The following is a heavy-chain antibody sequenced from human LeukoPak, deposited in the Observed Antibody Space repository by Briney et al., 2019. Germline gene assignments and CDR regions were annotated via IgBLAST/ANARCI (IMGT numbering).Heavy chain of an antibody. CDR3: AKVGGVVVAAPVDP. D-gene: IGHD2-15*01. Sequence: GGSLRLSCAASGFTVSSNYMSWVRQAPGKGLEWVSVIYSGGSTYYADSVKGRFTISRDNSKNTLYLQMNSLRAEDTAVYYCAKVGGVVVAAPVDPWGQGTLVTVSS. J-gene: IGHJ5*02. V-gene: IGHV3-66*01. CDR2: IYSGGST. CDR1: GFTVSSNY.